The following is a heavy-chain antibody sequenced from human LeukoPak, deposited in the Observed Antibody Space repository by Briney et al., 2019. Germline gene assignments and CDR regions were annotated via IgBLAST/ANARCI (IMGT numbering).Heavy chain of an antibody. Sequence: SETLSLTCAVNGGSFSGYFWSWIRQPPRKGLEWIGEINHSGSTYYNASLKSRITISVDTSKRQFSLRMNSVTAADTAVYFCAGYYSSIYGMDVWGQGTSVTVSS. CDR3: AGYYSSIYGMDV. CDR2: INHSGST. CDR1: GGSFSGYF. V-gene: IGHV4-34*01. J-gene: IGHJ6*02. D-gene: IGHD3-3*01.